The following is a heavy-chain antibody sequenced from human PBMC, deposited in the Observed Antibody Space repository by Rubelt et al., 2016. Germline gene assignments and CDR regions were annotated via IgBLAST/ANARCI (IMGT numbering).Heavy chain of an antibody. J-gene: IGHJ4*02. V-gene: IGHV3-15*07. Sequence: EVQLVESGGGLVKPAGSLRLSCAASGFTFSNAWMNWVRQAPGKGLEWVGRIKSKTDGGTTDYAAPVKGRLTISRDDSKNTLYLQMNSPKTGDTAVYYCTSGITMVRGVACWGQGTLVTVSS. D-gene: IGHD3-10*01. CDR2: IKSKTDGGTT. CDR3: TSGITMVRGVAC. CDR1: GFTFSNAW.